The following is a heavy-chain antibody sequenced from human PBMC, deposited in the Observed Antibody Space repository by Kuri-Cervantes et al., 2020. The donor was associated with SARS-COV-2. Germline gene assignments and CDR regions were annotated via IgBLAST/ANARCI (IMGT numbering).Heavy chain of an antibody. Sequence: GGSLRLSCAASGFTLSTYWMSWVRQTPGKGLEWVANINQDGSERYYVDSVKGRFTVSRDNAKSSLYLQMNSLRAEDTAVYFCVTYGRGPSMDVWGQGTTVTVSS. V-gene: IGHV3-7*05. CDR3: VTYGRGPSMDV. CDR1: GFTLSTYW. J-gene: IGHJ6*02. D-gene: IGHD3-16*01. CDR2: INQDGSER.